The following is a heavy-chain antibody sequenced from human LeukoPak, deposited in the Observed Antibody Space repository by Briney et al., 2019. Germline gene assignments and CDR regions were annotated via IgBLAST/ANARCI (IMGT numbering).Heavy chain of an antibody. CDR1: GGSISSGDYY. CDR3: ASRNYLTISDAFDI. CDR2: IYYSGST. D-gene: IGHD1-7*01. J-gene: IGHJ3*02. Sequence: SLTLSLTCTVSGGSISSGDYYWSWIRQPPGKGLEWIGYIYYSGSTYYTPSLKSRVTISVDTSKNQFSLKLSSVTAADTAVYYCASRNYLTISDAFDIWGQGTMVTVSS. V-gene: IGHV4-30-4*01.